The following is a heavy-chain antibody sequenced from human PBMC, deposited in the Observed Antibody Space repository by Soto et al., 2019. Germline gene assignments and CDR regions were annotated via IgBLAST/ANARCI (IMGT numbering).Heavy chain of an antibody. Sequence: SETLSLTCTVSGGSISSSSYYWGWIRQPPGKGLEWIGSIYYSGSTYYNPSLKSRVTISVDTSKNQFSLKLSSVTAGDTAVYYCARHPYREWYFDYWGQGTLVTVSS. CDR1: GGSISSSSYY. V-gene: IGHV4-39*01. J-gene: IGHJ4*02. CDR2: IYYSGST. CDR3: ARHPYREWYFDY. D-gene: IGHD3-3*01.